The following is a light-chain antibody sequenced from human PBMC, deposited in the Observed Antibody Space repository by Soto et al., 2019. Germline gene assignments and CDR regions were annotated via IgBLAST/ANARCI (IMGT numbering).Light chain of an antibody. V-gene: IGLV2-14*01. CDR1: SSDVGDYKY. CDR3: NSCTDTTSLI. Sequence: QSALTQPASVSGSPGQSITISCTGTSSDVGDYKYVSWYQQHPSKAPKLIIYEVSNRPSGISNRFSGSKSGNTASLTISGLQAEDEADYYCNSCTDTTSLIFGGGTKLTVL. CDR2: EVS. J-gene: IGLJ2*01.